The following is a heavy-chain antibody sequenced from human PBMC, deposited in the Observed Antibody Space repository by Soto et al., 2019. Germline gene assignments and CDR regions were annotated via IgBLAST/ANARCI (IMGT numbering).Heavy chain of an antibody. CDR2: INPSGGST. D-gene: IGHD3-16*01. V-gene: IGHV1-46*01. J-gene: IGHJ3*02. Sequence: QVQLVQSGAEVKKPGASVKVSCKASGYTFTSYYMHWVRQAPGQGLEWMGIINPSGGSTSYAQKFQGRVTMTRDPSTSTVYMELGSLRSEDTAVYYCARVPAWTARYGGAFDIWGQGTMVPVSS. CDR3: ARVPAWTARYGGAFDI. CDR1: GYTFTSYY.